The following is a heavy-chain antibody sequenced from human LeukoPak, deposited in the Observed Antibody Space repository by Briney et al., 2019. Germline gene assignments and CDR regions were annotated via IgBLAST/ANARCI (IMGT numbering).Heavy chain of an antibody. J-gene: IGHJ4*02. Sequence: TGGSLRLSCAASGFTVSSNYMSWVRQAPGKGLEWVSGINWNGGSTGYADSVKGRFTISRDNAKNSLYLQMNSLRAEDTALYYCARARFGELLSYFDYWGQGTLVTVSS. CDR1: GFTVSSNY. D-gene: IGHD3-10*02. V-gene: IGHV3-20*04. CDR2: INWNGGST. CDR3: ARARFGELLSYFDY.